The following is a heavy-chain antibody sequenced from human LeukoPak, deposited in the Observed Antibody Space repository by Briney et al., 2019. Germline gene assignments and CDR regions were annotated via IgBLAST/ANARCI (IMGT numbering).Heavy chain of an antibody. CDR3: ARYRNTVTSPFDY. Sequence: SQTLSLTCTVSGGSISSSSYYWGWIRQPPGKGLEWIGSIYYSGSTYYNPSLKSRVTISVDTSKNQFSLKLSSVTAADTAVYYCARYRNTVTSPFDYWGQGTLVTVPS. J-gene: IGHJ4*02. CDR1: GGSISSSSYY. CDR2: IYYSGST. V-gene: IGHV4-39*07. D-gene: IGHD4-17*01.